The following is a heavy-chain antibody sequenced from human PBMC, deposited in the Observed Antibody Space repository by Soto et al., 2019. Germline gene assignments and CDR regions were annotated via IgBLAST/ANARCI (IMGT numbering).Heavy chain of an antibody. J-gene: IGHJ2*01. V-gene: IGHV3-48*02. Sequence: EVQLVESGGGLVQPGGSLRLSCAASGFTFSSYSMNWVRQAPGKGLEWVAYISSSSSTIYYADSVKGRFTISRDNAKNSLYVQMNSGKDEDTAVYSCARLKSTLNQNWYFDLWVRGTLVTVS. CDR2: ISSSSSTI. CDR3: ARLKSTLNQNWYFDL. D-gene: IGHD2-2*01. CDR1: GFTFSSYS.